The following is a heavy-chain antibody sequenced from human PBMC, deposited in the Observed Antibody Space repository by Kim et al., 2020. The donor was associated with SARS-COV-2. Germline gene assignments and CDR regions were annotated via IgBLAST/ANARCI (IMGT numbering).Heavy chain of an antibody. Sequence: GGSLRLSCAASGFTFSSYGMHWVRQAPGKGLEWVAVISYDGSNKYYADSVKGRFTISRDNSKNTLYLQMNSLRAEDTAVYYCAKLSQLWFDTEMDVWGQGTTVTVSS. CDR1: GFTFSSYG. CDR2: ISYDGSNK. J-gene: IGHJ6*02. V-gene: IGHV3-30*18. D-gene: IGHD5-18*01. CDR3: AKLSQLWFDTEMDV.